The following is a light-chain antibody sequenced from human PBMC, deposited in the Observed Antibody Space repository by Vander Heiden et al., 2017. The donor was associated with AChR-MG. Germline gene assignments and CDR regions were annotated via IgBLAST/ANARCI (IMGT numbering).Light chain of an antibody. CDR3: QSYDSSLSGSKV. V-gene: IGLV1-40*01. CDR1: SSNIGAGYD. J-gene: IGLJ1*01. Sequence: QSVLTQPPSASAAPGQGVTISCTGSSSNIGAGYDVHWYQQLPGTAPNLLIYGNSNRPSGVPDRFSGSKSGTSASLAITGLQAEDEADYYCQSYDSSLSGSKVFGSGTKVTVL. CDR2: GNS.